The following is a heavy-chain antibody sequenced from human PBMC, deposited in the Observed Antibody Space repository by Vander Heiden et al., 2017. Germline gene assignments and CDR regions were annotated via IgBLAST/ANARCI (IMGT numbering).Heavy chain of an antibody. CDR1: GFTFSSYA. D-gene: IGHD4-17*01. J-gene: IGHJ4*02. V-gene: IGHV3-23*01. CDR3: AKGDLNTVGDFDY. Sequence: EVQLLESGGGLVQPGGSLRLSCAASGFTFSSYAMSWVRQASGKGLEWVSAISGSGGSKYYADSVKGRFAISRDNSKNTLYLQMNSLRAEDTAVYYCAKGDLNTVGDFDYWGQGTLVTVSS. CDR2: ISGSGGSK.